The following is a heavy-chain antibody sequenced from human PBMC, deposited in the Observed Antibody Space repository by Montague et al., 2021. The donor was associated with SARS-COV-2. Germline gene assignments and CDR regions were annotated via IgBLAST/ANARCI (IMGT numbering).Heavy chain of an antibody. J-gene: IGHJ4*02. V-gene: IGHV4-59*01. CDR1: GGSMSDYY. CDR3: ARLTQLGYCSSASCSPALYFDY. D-gene: IGHD2-15*01. Sequence: SETLSLTCTVSGGSMSDYYWTWIRQPPGKGPEWIGYFSRSGGSNYSASLRSRVTISLVTSRSQFSLQLSSVTAADTAFYYCARLTQLGYCSSASCSPALYFDYWGQGFLVSVSS. CDR2: FSRSGGS.